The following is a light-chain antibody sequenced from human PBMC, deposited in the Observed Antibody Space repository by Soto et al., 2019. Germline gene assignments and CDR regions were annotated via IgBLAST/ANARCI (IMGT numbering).Light chain of an antibody. CDR1: QGLTSY. Sequence: LTQSPSFLSASVGDRVTITCRASQGLTSYFAWYQQKPGKAPKLLIYGTFNLQSGVPSRFSGSGSGTEFTLTISSLQPEDFATYYCQQLNDYPITFGGGTKVEI. V-gene: IGKV1-9*01. CDR3: QQLNDYPIT. J-gene: IGKJ4*01. CDR2: GTF.